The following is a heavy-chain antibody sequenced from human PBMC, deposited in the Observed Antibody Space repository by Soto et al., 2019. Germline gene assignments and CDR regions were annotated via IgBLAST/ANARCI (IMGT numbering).Heavy chain of an antibody. Sequence: SETLSLTCGVSGGSIRSDYWSWIRQPAGKALECIGRIYTSGTTNYNPSLKSRATILVDTSKNQFSLKLSSVTAADTAVYYCAREGASGFGMDVWGQGTTVTVSS. J-gene: IGHJ6*02. D-gene: IGHD1-26*01. CDR2: IYTSGTT. V-gene: IGHV4-4*07. CDR3: AREGASGFGMDV. CDR1: GGSIRSDY.